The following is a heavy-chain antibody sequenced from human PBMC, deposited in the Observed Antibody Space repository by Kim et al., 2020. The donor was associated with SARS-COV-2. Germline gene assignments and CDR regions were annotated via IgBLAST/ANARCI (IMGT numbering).Heavy chain of an antibody. CDR2: ISYDGSNK. Sequence: GGSLRLSCAASGFTFSSYGMHWVRQAPGKGLEWVAVISYDGSNKYYADSVKGRFTISRDNSKNTLYLQMNSLRAEDTAVYYCARDDGHCSGGSCYFYYYYGMDVWGQGTTVTVSS. CDR1: GFTFSSYG. CDR3: ARDDGHCSGGSCYFYYYYGMDV. V-gene: IGHV3-33*05. D-gene: IGHD2-15*01. J-gene: IGHJ6*02.